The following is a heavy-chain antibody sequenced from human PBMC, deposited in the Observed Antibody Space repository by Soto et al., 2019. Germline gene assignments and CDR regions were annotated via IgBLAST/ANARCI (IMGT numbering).Heavy chain of an antibody. CDR2: ISSSSSYI. J-gene: IGHJ6*03. CDR1: GFTFSSYS. CDR3: ARSLVRFFVLLYIDV. D-gene: IGHD3-3*01. Sequence: GGSLRLSCAASGFTFSSYSMNWVRQAPGKGLEWVSSISSSSSYIYYADSVKGRFTISRDNAKNSLYLQMNSLRAEDTAVYYCARSLVRFFVLLYIDVWDKGTKVTVSS. V-gene: IGHV3-21*01.